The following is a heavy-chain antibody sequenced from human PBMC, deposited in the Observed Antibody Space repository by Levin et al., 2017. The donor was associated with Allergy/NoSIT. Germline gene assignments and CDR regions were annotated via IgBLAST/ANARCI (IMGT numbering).Heavy chain of an antibody. D-gene: IGHD1-26*01. J-gene: IGHJ4*02. CDR3: ARGFGRSFCDY. Sequence: SETLSLTCAVSGGSISTSGYSWSWIRPPPGKGLEWIGYIYHSGSTYYNPSLKSRVTISVDRSKNQFSLKLNSVTAADTAVYYCARGFGRSFCDYWGQGTLVTVSS. CDR2: IYHSGST. CDR1: GGSISTSGYS. V-gene: IGHV4-30-2*01.